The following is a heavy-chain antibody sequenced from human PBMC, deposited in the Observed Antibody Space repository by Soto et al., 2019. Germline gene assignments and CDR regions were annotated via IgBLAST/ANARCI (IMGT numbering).Heavy chain of an antibody. CDR1: GFTFSSYA. CDR2: ISGSGGST. V-gene: IGHV3-23*01. D-gene: IGHD3-3*01. J-gene: IGHJ4*02. Sequence: GGSLRLSCAASGFTFSSYAMSWVRQAPGKGLEWVSAISGSGGSTYYADSVKGRFTISRDNSKNTLYLQMNSLRAEDTAVYYCAKSEVITIFGVASPGDFDYWGQGTLVTVSS. CDR3: AKSEVITIFGVASPGDFDY.